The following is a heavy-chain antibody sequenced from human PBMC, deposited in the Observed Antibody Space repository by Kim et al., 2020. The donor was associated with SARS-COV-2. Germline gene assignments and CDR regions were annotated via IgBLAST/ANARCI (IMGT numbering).Heavy chain of an antibody. Sequence: GGTNSNPPPKSRVTISVDTSNNQVSLTLSSVTAADTAVYYCARGRWELPYWGQGTLVTVSS. CDR2: GGT. J-gene: IGHJ4*02. D-gene: IGHD1-26*01. CDR3: ARGRWELPY. V-gene: IGHV4-59*09.